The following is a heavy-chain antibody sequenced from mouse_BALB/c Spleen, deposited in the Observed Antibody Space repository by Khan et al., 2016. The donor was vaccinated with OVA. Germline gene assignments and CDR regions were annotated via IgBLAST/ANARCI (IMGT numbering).Heavy chain of an antibody. CDR1: GFTFTAYG. D-gene: IGHD1-3*01. CDR2: INSDGYYT. J-gene: IGHJ3*01. CDR3: ASHLSGSLAY. V-gene: IGHV5-6*01. Sequence: EVQLEQSGRDLVRPGGSLKLSCAASGFTFTAYGMPWVRQSPDKGLEWVATINSDGYYTYYPDSLKGRFIISRDNAKNTLYLQMSSLKYEDTAMYYCASHLSGSLAYWGQGTLVTVSS.